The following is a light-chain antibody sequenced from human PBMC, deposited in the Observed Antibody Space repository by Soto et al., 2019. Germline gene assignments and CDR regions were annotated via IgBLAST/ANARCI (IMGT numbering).Light chain of an antibody. Sequence: DIQMTQSPSTLSASVGDRVTITCRASQSISSWLAWYQQKPAKAPQLLIYKASSLESGVPSGVSGSGSGTEFTITISSLQPDDYANYYCQYYSRYWTCGQGTKVEIK. V-gene: IGKV1-5*03. J-gene: IGKJ1*01. CDR2: KAS. CDR1: QSISSW. CDR3: QYYSRYWT.